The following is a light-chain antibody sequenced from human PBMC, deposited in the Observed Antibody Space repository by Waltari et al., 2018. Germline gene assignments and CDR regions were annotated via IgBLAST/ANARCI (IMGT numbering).Light chain of an antibody. CDR3: SSNRV. Sequence: YNYVSWYQQHSGKAPKLMINDVTKRPSGVSNRFSGSKSGNTASLTISGLQAEDEADYFCSSNRVFGGGTKLTVL. CDR2: DVT. CDR1: YNY. J-gene: IGLJ3*02. V-gene: IGLV2-14*01.